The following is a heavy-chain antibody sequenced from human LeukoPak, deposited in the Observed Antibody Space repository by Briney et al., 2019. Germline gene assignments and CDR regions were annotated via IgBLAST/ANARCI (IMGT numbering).Heavy chain of an antibody. D-gene: IGHD6-19*01. V-gene: IGHV3-30*03. CDR2: ISDDGNNK. CDR3: VVQPMYNSAWRPFDY. Sequence: GGSLRLSCAASGISFSVYVIHWVRQGPDKGLEWTARISDDGNNKLYGESVRGRFTISRDNSKNTLNLQMNSLREEDTAVYYCVVQPMYNSAWRPFDYWGQGTLVTVSS. J-gene: IGHJ4*02. CDR1: GISFSVYV.